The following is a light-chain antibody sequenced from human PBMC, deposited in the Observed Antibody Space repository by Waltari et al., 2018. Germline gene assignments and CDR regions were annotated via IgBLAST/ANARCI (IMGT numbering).Light chain of an antibody. V-gene: IGLV1-40*01. Sequence: QSVLTQPPSVSGAPGQSVTIPCTGSSSNIGAGYDAHWYQQIPGSAPKVLIYRDDNRPSGVPGRFSGSKSGTSASLSVTGLHVEDEADYFCQSYDRDLNAVLFGGGTKLTVL. CDR1: SSNIGAGYD. CDR2: RDD. CDR3: QSYDRDLNAVL. J-gene: IGLJ2*01.